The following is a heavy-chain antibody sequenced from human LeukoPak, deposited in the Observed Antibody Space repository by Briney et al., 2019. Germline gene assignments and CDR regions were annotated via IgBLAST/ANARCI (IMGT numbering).Heavy chain of an antibody. CDR1: GGSISSSSYY. Sequence: SSETLSLTCTVSGGSISSSSYYWGWIRQPPGKGLEWIGSIYYSGSTYYNPSLKSRVTISVDTSKNQFSLKLSSVTAADTAVYYCARLIGQRLVQTPLVFDYWGQGTLVTVSS. CDR2: IYYSGST. CDR3: ARLIGQRLVQTPLVFDY. D-gene: IGHD6-13*01. J-gene: IGHJ4*02. V-gene: IGHV4-39*01.